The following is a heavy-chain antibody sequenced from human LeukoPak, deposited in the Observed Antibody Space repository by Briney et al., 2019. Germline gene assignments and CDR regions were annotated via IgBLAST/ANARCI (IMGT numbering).Heavy chain of an antibody. Sequence: SVKVSCKASGGTFSSYAISWVRQAPGQGLEWMGGIIPIFGTANYAQKFQGRVTMTTDTSTSTAYMELRSLRSDDTAVYYCARGTYSHDYWGQGTLVTVSS. CDR3: ARGTYSHDY. CDR1: GGTFSSYA. V-gene: IGHV1-69*05. D-gene: IGHD2-21*01. CDR2: IIPIFGTA. J-gene: IGHJ4*02.